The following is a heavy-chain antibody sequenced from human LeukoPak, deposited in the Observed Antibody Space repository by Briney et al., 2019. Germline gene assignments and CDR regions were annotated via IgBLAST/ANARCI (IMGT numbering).Heavy chain of an antibody. J-gene: IGHJ4*02. D-gene: IGHD6-13*01. CDR3: AREMPGIAAAGDY. Sequence: GRSLRLSCAASGFTFNSYWMSWVRQAPGKGLEWVANIKQDGSEKYYVDSVKGRFTISRDNAKNSLYLQMNSLRAEDTAVYYCAREMPGIAAAGDYWGQGTLVTVSS. V-gene: IGHV3-7*01. CDR1: GFTFNSYW. CDR2: IKQDGSEK.